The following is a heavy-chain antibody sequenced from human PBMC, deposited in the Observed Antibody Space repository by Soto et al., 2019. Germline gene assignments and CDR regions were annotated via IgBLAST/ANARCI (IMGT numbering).Heavy chain of an antibody. CDR3: AYLPCSGGSCYWFSFSGMDV. CDR2: IYWDDDK. V-gene: IGHV2-5*02. CDR1: GFSLSTSGVG. J-gene: IGHJ6*02. Sequence: QITLKESGPTLVKPTQTLTLTCTFSGFSLSTSGVGVACIRQPPGKALEWLALIYWDDDKRYRPSLESRLTITKNTSKNQVVLTITNMDSVATATYYCAYLPCSGGSCYWFSFSGMDVWGQGTTVTVS. D-gene: IGHD2-15*01.